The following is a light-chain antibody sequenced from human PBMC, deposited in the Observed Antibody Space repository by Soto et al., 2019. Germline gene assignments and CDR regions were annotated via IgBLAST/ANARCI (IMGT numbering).Light chain of an antibody. CDR1: SSDVGGYNY. J-gene: IGLJ2*01. CDR3: SSYTGSSTLVV. Sequence: QSVLTQPPSASGSPGQSVTISCTGTSSDVGGYNYVSWYQQHPGKAPKLMISEVNKRPSGVPDRFSGSKSGNTASLTVSGLQAEDEADYYCSSYTGSSTLVVFGGGTQLTVL. V-gene: IGLV2-8*01. CDR2: EVN.